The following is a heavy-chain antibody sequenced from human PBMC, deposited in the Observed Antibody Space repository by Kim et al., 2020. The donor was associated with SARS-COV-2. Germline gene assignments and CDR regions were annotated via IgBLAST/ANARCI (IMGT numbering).Heavy chain of an antibody. CDR2: IIPIFGTA. D-gene: IGHD3-10*01. CDR3: ARDSWNRMVRGVNYP. J-gene: IGHJ5*02. Sequence: SVKVSCKASGGTFSSYAISWVRQAPGQGLEWMGGIIPIFGTANYAQKFQGRVTITADESTSTAYMELSSLRSEDTAVYYCARDSWNRMVRGVNYPWGQGTLVTVSS. CDR1: GGTFSSYA. V-gene: IGHV1-69*13.